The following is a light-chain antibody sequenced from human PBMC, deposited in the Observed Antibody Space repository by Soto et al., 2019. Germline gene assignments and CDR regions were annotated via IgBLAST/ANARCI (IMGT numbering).Light chain of an antibody. CDR2: HTS. CDR3: QQYGTSPPRT. Sequence: EIVMTQSPATLSVSPGERATLSCRASESVSGNLAWYQQRPGQAPRLLIYHTSTRATGIPARFSGSGSGTEFTLAVSSLQSEDFAVYYCQQYGTSPPRTFGQGTKVDIK. CDR1: ESVSGN. V-gene: IGKV3-15*01. J-gene: IGKJ1*01.